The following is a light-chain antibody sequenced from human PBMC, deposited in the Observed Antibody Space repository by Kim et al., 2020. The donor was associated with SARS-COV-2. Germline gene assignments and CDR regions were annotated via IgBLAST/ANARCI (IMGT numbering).Light chain of an antibody. CDR3: NSRDSSGNHWV. V-gene: IGLV3-19*01. CDR2: GKN. J-gene: IGLJ3*02. CDR1: RLRSYD. Sequence: ALGQTVRTTCQGDRLRSYDASWYQQKPGQAPVLLIYGKNNRPSGFPDRFSGSSSGNTASLTITGAQAEDEADYYCNSRDSSGNHWVFGGGTKLTVL.